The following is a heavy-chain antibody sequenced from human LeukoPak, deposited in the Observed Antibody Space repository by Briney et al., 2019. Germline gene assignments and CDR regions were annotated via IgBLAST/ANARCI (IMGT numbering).Heavy chain of an antibody. D-gene: IGHD1-26*01. CDR3: ARGFGDEWEFDC. CDR1: GYTFTGYY. Sequence: VASVTASCKASGYTFTGYYMHWVRQAPGQGLEWMGWINPNSGGTYNPQKFRGGATLTSETSISTAYMELSRLRADDTAVYYCARGFGDEWEFDCWGRGTLATVSS. J-gene: IGHJ4*02. CDR2: INPNSGGT. V-gene: IGHV1-2*02.